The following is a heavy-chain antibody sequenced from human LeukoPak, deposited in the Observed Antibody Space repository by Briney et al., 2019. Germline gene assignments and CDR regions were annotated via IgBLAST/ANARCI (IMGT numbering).Heavy chain of an antibody. CDR3: ARAVGTTTGLFDY. V-gene: IGHV4-38-2*02. CDR2: IHYSKIT. D-gene: IGHD1-26*01. Sequence: SETLSLTCTVSGYSISSGYYWGWIRQSPGKGLDWIGSIHYSKITFYNPSLKSRVTMSLDTSKNRFSLNLNSVTAADTAVYYCARAVGTTTGLFDYWGQGALVTVSS. J-gene: IGHJ4*02. CDR1: GYSISSGYY.